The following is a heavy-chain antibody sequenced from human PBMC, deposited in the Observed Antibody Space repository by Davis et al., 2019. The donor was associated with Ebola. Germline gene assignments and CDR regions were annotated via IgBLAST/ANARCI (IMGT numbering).Heavy chain of an antibody. D-gene: IGHD5-12*01. V-gene: IGHV6-1*01. CDR3: ARGWLRTPGFDY. Sequence: PSETLSLTCAISGDSVSSGGWNWIRQSPSRGLEWLGRTYYTSKWYFDYAESVKGRMTINPDTSKNQFSLQLNSVTPEDTAVYYCARGWLRTPGFDYWGQGTLVTVTS. CDR1: GDSVSSGG. CDR2: TYYTSKWYF. J-gene: IGHJ4*02.